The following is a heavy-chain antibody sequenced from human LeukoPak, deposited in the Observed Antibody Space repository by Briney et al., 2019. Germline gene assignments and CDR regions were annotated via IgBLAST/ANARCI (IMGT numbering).Heavy chain of an antibody. CDR1: GYTFTSYY. J-gene: IGHJ5*02. D-gene: IGHD1-7*01. V-gene: IGHV1-46*01. Sequence: ASVKVSCKASGYTFTSYYMHWVRQAPGQGLEWMGIINPSGGSTSYAQKFQGRVTITADKSTSTAYMELSSLRSEDTAVYYCARARPELELFEGFDPWGQGTLVTVSS. CDR2: INPSGGST. CDR3: ARARPELELFEGFDP.